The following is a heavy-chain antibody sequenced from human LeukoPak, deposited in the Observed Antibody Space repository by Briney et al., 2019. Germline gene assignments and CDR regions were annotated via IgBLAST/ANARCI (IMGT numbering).Heavy chain of an antibody. D-gene: IGHD3-10*01. CDR3: AKDLISRVRGSPMDV. CDR2: ITYDGYYK. V-gene: IGHV3-30*18. CDR1: GFTFSNYG. Sequence: GGSLRLSCAASGFTFSNYGMHWVRKAPGKGLERVALITYDGYYKYYADSVKGRFTISRDNSKKMYLQMNSLRAEDTAVYYCAKDLISRVRGSPMDVWGRGTTVTVFS. J-gene: IGHJ6*02.